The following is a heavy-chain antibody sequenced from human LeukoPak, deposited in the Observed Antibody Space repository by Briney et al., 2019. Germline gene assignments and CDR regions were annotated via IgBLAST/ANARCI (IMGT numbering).Heavy chain of an antibody. V-gene: IGHV3-11*01. Sequence: GGSLRLSCAASGFTFSDYYMSWIRQAPGKGLEWVSYISGSGTTIYSADSLKGRFTISRDNAKNSLYLQMSSLRAEDTAVYYCARRTGHSYFDHWGREPWSPSPQ. J-gene: IGHJ4*02. CDR2: ISGSGTTI. D-gene: IGHD1-14*01. CDR1: GFTFSDYY. CDR3: ARRTGHSYFDH.